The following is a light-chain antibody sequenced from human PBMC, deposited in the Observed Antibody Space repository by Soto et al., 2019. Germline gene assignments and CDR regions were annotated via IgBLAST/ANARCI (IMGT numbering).Light chain of an antibody. J-gene: IGKJ1*01. CDR2: DAS. CDR1: QSISSW. Sequence: GDRVPITCRARQSISSWLAWYQQKPGKAPKLLIYDASILESGVPSRFSGSGSGTEFTLTISSLQPDDFATYYCQQYNSYRTFGQGTKVDIK. V-gene: IGKV1-5*01. CDR3: QQYNSYRT.